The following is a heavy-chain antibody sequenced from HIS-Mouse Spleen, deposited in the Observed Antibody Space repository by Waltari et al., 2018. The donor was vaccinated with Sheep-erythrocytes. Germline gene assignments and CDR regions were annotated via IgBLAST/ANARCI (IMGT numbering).Heavy chain of an antibody. Sequence: EVQLVESGGGLVQPGGSLRLSCAASGFTFSSYDMHWVRQATGKGLEWVSAIGTAGATYYPGSVKGRFTISRENAKNSLYLQMNSLRAGDTAVYYCARANSGSYDDAFDIWGQGTMVTVSS. CDR3: ARANSGSYDDAFDI. CDR1: GFTFSSYD. D-gene: IGHD1-26*01. J-gene: IGHJ3*02. CDR2: IGTAGAT. V-gene: IGHV3-13*01.